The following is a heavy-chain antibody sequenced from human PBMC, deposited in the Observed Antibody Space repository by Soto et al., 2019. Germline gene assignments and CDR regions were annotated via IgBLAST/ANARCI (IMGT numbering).Heavy chain of an antibody. Sequence: ASVKVSCMVSGYTLAGCSMRWVRQAPGKRLECMGWFDPNSGETIYAQKFQGRVTMTRDTSASTAYMELSSLRSEDTAVYYCARDPGYSYADYWGQGTLVTVSS. V-gene: IGHV1-24*01. CDR1: GYTLAGCS. D-gene: IGHD5-18*01. J-gene: IGHJ4*02. CDR2: FDPNSGET. CDR3: ARDPGYSYADY.